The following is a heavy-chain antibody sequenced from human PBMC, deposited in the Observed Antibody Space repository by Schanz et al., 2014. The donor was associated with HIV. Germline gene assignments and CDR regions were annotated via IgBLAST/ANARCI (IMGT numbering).Heavy chain of an antibody. CDR3: AKSLPIETATITYFDY. V-gene: IGHV3-74*02. CDR2: ITPDGSVT. Sequence: QLLESGGGVVQPGRSLRLSCAASGFTFGTTWMYWVRQGPGKGLTWVSYITPDGSVTYADSVKGRFTASRDSSKNTLYLHMNNLRAEDTAVYYCAKSLPIETATITYFDYWGQGTLVTVSS. J-gene: IGHJ4*02. CDR1: GFTFGTTW. D-gene: IGHD1-20*01.